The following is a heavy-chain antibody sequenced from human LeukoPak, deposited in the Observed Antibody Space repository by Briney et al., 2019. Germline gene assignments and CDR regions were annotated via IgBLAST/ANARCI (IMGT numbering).Heavy chain of an antibody. Sequence: GGSLRLSCAASGFTFSSYAMSWVRQAPGKGLEWVSAISGRGGSTYYADSVKGRFTISRDNSKNTLYLQMNSLRAEDTAVYYCAKDLLTYYYDSSGYSQVDYWGQGTLVTVSS. CDR1: GFTFSSYA. V-gene: IGHV3-23*01. CDR2: ISGRGGST. J-gene: IGHJ4*02. CDR3: AKDLLTYYYDSSGYSQVDY. D-gene: IGHD3-22*01.